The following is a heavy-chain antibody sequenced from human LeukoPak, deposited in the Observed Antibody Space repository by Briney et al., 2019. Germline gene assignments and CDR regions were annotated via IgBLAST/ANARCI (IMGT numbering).Heavy chain of an antibody. CDR1: GGSISSYY. Sequence: SETLSLTCTVSGGSISSYYWSWIRQPPGKGLEWIGEINHSGSTNYNPSLKSRVTISVDTSKNQFSLKLSSVTAADTAVYYCARLGTAISGSSPNWFDPWGQGTLVTVSS. J-gene: IGHJ5*02. CDR3: ARLGTAISGSSPNWFDP. CDR2: INHSGST. V-gene: IGHV4-34*01. D-gene: IGHD1-26*01.